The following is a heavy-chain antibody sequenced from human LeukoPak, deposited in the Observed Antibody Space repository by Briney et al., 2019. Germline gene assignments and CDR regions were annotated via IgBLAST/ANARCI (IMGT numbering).Heavy chain of an antibody. CDR3: ARDHQLDC. CDR1: GGSFSGYY. CDR2: ISSSSSYI. J-gene: IGHJ4*02. V-gene: IGHV3-21*01. Sequence: PSETLSLTCAVYGGSFSGYYWSWIRQPPGKGLEWVSSISSSSSYIYYADSVKGRFTISRDNAKNSLYLQMNSLRAEDTAVYYCARDHQLDCWGQGTLVTVSS.